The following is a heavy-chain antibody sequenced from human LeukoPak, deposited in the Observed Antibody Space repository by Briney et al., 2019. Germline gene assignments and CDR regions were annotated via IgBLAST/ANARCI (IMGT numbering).Heavy chain of an antibody. Sequence: PSETLSLTCTVSGGSISSYYWSWIRQPPGKGLEWIGYIYYSGSTNYNPSLKSRVTISVDTSKNQFSLKLSSVTAADTAVYYCARARGSGYDFSGLDYWGQGTLVTVSS. V-gene: IGHV4-59*01. D-gene: IGHD5-12*01. CDR3: ARARGSGYDFSGLDY. CDR2: IYYSGST. CDR1: GGSISSYY. J-gene: IGHJ4*02.